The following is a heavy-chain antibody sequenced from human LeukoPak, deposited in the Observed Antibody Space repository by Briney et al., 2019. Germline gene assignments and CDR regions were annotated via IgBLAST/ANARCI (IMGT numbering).Heavy chain of an antibody. V-gene: IGHV3-53*01. J-gene: IGHJ6*03. CDR2: IYSGGST. CDR1: GFTVSSNY. D-gene: IGHD6-6*01. Sequence: GGSLRLSCAVSGFTVSSNYMNWVRQAPGEGLEWVSIIYSGGSTYYADSVKGRFTISRDNSKNTLYLQMNSLRAEDTAVYYCANGRPYYYYMDVWGKGTTVTVSS. CDR3: ANGRPYYYYMDV.